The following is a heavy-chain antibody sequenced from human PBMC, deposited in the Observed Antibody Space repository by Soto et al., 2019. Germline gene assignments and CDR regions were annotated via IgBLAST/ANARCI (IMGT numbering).Heavy chain of an antibody. Sequence: QVQLVESGGGVVQPGRSLRLSCAASGFTFSSYGMHWVRQAPGKGLEWVAVISYDGSNKYYADSVKGRFTISRDNSKNTLYLQMNSLRAEDTAVSYCAKDWVNYDILTDIWGQGTMVTVSS. D-gene: IGHD3-9*01. CDR3: AKDWVNYDILTDI. V-gene: IGHV3-30*18. CDR1: GFTFSSYG. J-gene: IGHJ3*02. CDR2: ISYDGSNK.